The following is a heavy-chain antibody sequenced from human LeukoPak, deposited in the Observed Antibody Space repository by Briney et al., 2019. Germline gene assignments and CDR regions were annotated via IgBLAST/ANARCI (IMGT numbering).Heavy chain of an antibody. CDR1: GFTFSDYW. Sequence: GGSLRLSCTASGFTFSDYWMHWVRQAPGKGLVWVSRINSDGSRTNYADSVKGRFTTSRDNPKNTLYLQMISLRAEDTGVYYCAKDQGDGYKFYDHWGQGTLVTVSS. CDR2: INSDGSRT. D-gene: IGHD5-24*01. V-gene: IGHV3-74*01. J-gene: IGHJ4*02. CDR3: AKDQGDGYKFYDH.